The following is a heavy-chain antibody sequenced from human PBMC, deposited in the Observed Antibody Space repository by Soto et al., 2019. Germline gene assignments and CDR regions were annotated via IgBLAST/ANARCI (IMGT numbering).Heavy chain of an antibody. Sequence: SETLSLTCTVSGGSISSSSYYWGWIRQPPGEGLEWIGSIYYSGSTYYNPSLKSRVTISVDTSKNQFSLKLSSVTAADTAVYYCERRKLRLDWFDPWGQGTLVTVSS. CDR1: GGSISSSSYY. D-gene: IGHD3-16*01. CDR3: ERRKLRLDWFDP. V-gene: IGHV4-39*01. J-gene: IGHJ5*02. CDR2: IYYSGST.